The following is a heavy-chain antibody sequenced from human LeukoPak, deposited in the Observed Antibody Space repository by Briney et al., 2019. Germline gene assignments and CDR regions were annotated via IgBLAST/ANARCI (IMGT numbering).Heavy chain of an antibody. V-gene: IGHV4-38-2*01. J-gene: IGHJ3*02. Sequence: SETLSLTCAVSGYSISSGYYWGWIRQPPGKGLEWIGSIYHSGSTYYNPSLKSRVTISVDTSKNQFSLKLSSATAADTAVYYCARLRAMYCSGGSCRDAFDIWGQGTMVTVSS. CDR3: ARLRAMYCSGGSCRDAFDI. D-gene: IGHD2-15*01. CDR2: IYHSGST. CDR1: GYSISSGYY.